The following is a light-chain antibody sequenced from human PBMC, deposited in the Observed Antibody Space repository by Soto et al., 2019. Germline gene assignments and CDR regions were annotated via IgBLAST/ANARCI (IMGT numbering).Light chain of an antibody. CDR2: DTS. CDR3: QQRSNGLT. V-gene: IGKV3-11*01. Sequence: EIVLTQSPATLSLSPGERATLSCRASQSVSSYLVWYQQKPGQAPRLLIYDTSNRATGIPPRFSGSGSGTDFTLTISSLEPEDFAVYYCQQRSNGLTFGGGTKVEIK. J-gene: IGKJ4*01. CDR1: QSVSSY.